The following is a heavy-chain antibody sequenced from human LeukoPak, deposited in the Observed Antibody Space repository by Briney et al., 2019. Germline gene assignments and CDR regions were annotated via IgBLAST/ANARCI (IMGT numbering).Heavy chain of an antibody. Sequence: GASVKVSCKASGYTFTSYGISWVRQAPGQGLEWMGWISAYNGNTNYAQKLQGRVTITADKSTSTAYMELSSLRSEDTAVYYCARPTTVTPRYFQHWGQGTLVTVSS. J-gene: IGHJ1*01. V-gene: IGHV1-18*01. CDR1: GYTFTSYG. D-gene: IGHD4-17*01. CDR2: ISAYNGNT. CDR3: ARPTTVTPRYFQH.